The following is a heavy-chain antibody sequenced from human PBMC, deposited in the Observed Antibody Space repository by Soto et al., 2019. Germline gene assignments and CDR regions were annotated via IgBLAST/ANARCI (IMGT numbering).Heavy chain of an antibody. J-gene: IGHJ6*02. V-gene: IGHV3-21*01. CDR3: ARDLPSYRSCV. Sequence: GGSLRLSCAASGFTFSSYSMNWVRQAPGKGLEWVSSISSSSSYIYYADSVKGRFTISRDNAKNSLYLQMNSLRAEDTAVYYCARDLPSYRSCVWGQGTTVTVSS. D-gene: IGHD3-10*01. CDR2: ISSSSSYI. CDR1: GFTFSSYS.